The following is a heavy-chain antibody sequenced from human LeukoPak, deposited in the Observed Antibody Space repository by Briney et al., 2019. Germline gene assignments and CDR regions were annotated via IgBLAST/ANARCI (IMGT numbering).Heavy chain of an antibody. J-gene: IGHJ5*02. V-gene: IGHV3-23*01. Sequence: GGSLRLSCAASGFTFSSYAMSWVRQAPGKGLEWVSAISGSGGSTYYADSVKGRFTISRDNSKNTLYLQMNSLRAEDTAVYYCAKSVIGRVAKGGLSFDPWGQGTLVTVSS. CDR1: GFTFSSYA. D-gene: IGHD2-21*01. CDR3: AKSVIGRVAKGGLSFDP. CDR2: ISGSGGST.